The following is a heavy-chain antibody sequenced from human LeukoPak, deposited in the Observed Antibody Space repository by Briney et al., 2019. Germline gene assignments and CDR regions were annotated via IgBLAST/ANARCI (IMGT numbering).Heavy chain of an antibody. CDR1: GFTFSSYS. Sequence: GGSLRLSCAASGFTFSSYSMNWVRQAPGKGLEWVSSISSSSSYIYYADSVKGRFTISRDNAKNSLYLQMNSLRAEDTAVYYCARDGGKYYDFRSGYHDYWGQGTLVTVSS. J-gene: IGHJ4*02. CDR2: ISSSSSYI. D-gene: IGHD3-3*01. V-gene: IGHV3-21*01. CDR3: ARDGGKYYDFRSGYHDY.